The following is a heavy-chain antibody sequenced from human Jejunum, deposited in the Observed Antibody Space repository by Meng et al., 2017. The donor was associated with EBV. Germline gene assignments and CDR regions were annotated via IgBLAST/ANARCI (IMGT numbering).Heavy chain of an antibody. Sequence: QVQLVQSGAEVKKPXDSVKVSXEASGYTFINYGIHWLRQAPGQRLELMGWINPGNGNTLYSQKFQGRVTITRDTSASTAYVELSRLRSEDTAVYYCSRDEKLGPYYFDYWGQGTLVTVSS. CDR2: INPGNGNT. CDR3: SRDEKLGPYYFDY. CDR1: GYTFINYG. V-gene: IGHV1-3*01. J-gene: IGHJ4*02.